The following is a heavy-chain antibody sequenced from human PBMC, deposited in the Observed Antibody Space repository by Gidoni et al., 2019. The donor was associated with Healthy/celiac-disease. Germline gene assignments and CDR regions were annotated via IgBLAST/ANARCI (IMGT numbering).Heavy chain of an antibody. CDR3: AAGGRYCSSTSCYPGWFDP. Sequence: QVQLVQSGAEVKKPGSSVKVSCKASGGTFSSYAISWVRQAPGQGLEWMGGIIPIFGTANYAQKFQGRVTITADKSTSTAYMELSSLRSEDTAVYYCAAGGRYCSSTSCYPGWFDPWGQGTLVTVSS. V-gene: IGHV1-69*06. CDR2: IIPIFGTA. CDR1: GGTFSSYA. J-gene: IGHJ5*02. D-gene: IGHD2-2*01.